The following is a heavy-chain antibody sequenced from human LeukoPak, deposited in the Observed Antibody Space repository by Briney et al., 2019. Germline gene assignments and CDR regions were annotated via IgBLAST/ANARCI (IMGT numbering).Heavy chain of an antibody. CDR3: ARDALRAPYGMDV. Sequence: PSQTLSLTCTVSGGSISSGGYYWSWIRQHPGKGLEWIGYIYYSGSTYYNPSRKSRVTISVDTSKNQVSLKLSSVTAADTAVYYCARDALRAPYGMDVWGQGTTVTVSS. CDR1: GGSISSGGYY. J-gene: IGHJ6*02. V-gene: IGHV4-31*03. CDR2: IYYSGST.